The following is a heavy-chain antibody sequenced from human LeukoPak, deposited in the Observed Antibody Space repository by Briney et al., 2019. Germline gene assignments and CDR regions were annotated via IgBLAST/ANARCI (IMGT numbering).Heavy chain of an antibody. D-gene: IGHD6-13*01. J-gene: IGHJ4*02. CDR2: IYHSGST. Sequence: SVTLSLTCTVSGGSISSGGYYWSWIRQPPGKGLEWIGYIYHSGSTYYNPSLKSRVTISVDRSKNQFSLKLSSVTAADTAVYYCARDGFSAAGFDYWGQGTLVTVSS. CDR3: ARDGFSAAGFDY. CDR1: GGSISSGGYY. V-gene: IGHV4-30-2*01.